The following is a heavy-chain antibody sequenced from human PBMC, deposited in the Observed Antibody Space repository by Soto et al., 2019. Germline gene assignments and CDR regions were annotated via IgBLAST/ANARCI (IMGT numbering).Heavy chain of an antibody. V-gene: IGHV4-34*01. CDR1: GGSFSGYY. D-gene: IGHD3-10*01. J-gene: IGHJ6*02. CDR2: INHSGST. CDR3: ARLARSSITMVRGVTPYGIDV. Sequence: SETLSLTCAVYGGSFSGYYWSWIRQPPGKGLEWIGEINHSGSTNYNPSLKSRVTISVDTSKNQFSLKLSSVTAADTAVYYCARLARSSITMVRGVTPYGIDVWGQGTTVT.